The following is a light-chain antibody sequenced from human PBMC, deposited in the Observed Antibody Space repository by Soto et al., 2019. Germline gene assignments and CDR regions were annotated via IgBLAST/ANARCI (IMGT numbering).Light chain of an antibody. V-gene: IGKV1-5*01. J-gene: IGKJ1*01. CDR2: DAS. CDR1: QSISTW. Sequence: DIQMTQSPSTLSASLGDRVTITCRASQSISTWLAWYQQKPGKAPKLLIYDASSLQSGVPSRFSGHGSGTDFTLTISSLQPDDFATYYCQQSYSTPRTFGQGTKVDIK. CDR3: QQSYSTPRT.